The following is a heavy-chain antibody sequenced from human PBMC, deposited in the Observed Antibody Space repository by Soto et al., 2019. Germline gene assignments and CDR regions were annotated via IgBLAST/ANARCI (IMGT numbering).Heavy chain of an antibody. V-gene: IGHV2-5*01. Sequence: QITLKESGPTLVKPTQTLTLNCAFSGFSLSTIGVGVGWIRQPPGKALEWLAVIFWNDDKRYSPSVKSRLTITKDTTRNQVVLTMTNMDPVDTCTYYCARRGEQASQPCVSCGQRSLVTVA. CDR2: IFWNDDK. D-gene: IGHD2-21*01. CDR3: ARRGEQASQPCVS. J-gene: IGHJ5*02. CDR1: GFSLSTIGVG.